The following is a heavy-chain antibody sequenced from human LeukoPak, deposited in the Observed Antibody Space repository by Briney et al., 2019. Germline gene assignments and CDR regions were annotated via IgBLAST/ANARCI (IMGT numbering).Heavy chain of an antibody. D-gene: IGHD6-13*01. CDR3: AKPTVYSSTADY. Sequence: PGGSLRLSCAASGFTFSNYAMSWVRQAPGKGLEWVSGVSGNGDWTYYADFVKGRFSTSRDNSKNTVYLQMNSLRVEDTAVYYCAKPTVYSSTADYWGQGILVTVSS. CDR1: GFTFSNYA. CDR2: VSGNGDWT. J-gene: IGHJ4*02. V-gene: IGHV3-23*01.